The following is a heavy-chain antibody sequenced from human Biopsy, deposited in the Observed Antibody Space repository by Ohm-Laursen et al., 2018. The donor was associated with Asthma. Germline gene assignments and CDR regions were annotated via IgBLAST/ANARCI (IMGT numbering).Heavy chain of an antibody. Sequence: SVKVSCKTLGGTFNTYVIGWVRQAPGQGLEWMGGINSVFGTTTYPQKFQDRVTITADDSTSTVYMELSSLRFEDTAVYYCARKAGSCISRTCYSLDFWGQGTLVTVSS. CDR2: INSVFGTT. J-gene: IGHJ4*02. D-gene: IGHD2-2*01. CDR3: ARKAGSCISRTCYSLDF. CDR1: GGTFNTYV. V-gene: IGHV1-69*13.